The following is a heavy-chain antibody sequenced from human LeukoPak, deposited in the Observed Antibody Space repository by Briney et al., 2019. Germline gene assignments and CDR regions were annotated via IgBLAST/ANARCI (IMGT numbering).Heavy chain of an antibody. CDR3: ARGPSSSSWSRFDP. CDR2: ISYDGSNE. CDR1: GFTFSGYA. D-gene: IGHD6-13*01. V-gene: IGHV3-30-3*01. J-gene: IGHJ5*02. Sequence: SGRSLRLSCAASGFTFSGYAMHWVRQAPGKGLEWVAVISYDGSNEYYADSVKGRFTTSRDNGKSSLFLEMNSLRDEDTAVYYCARGPSSSSWSRFDPWGQGTLVTVSS.